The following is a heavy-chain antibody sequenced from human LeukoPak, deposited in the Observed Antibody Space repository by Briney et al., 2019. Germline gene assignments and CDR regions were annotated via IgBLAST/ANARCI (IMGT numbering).Heavy chain of an antibody. V-gene: IGHV3-66*03. D-gene: IGHD3-16*01. CDR2: IRDSGAT. CDR3: ARDRAVTQVWVEFDS. J-gene: IGHJ5*01. CDR1: GFSVSNYY. Sequence: GSLRLSCAGSGFSVSNYYMNWVRQAPGKGLEWVSLIRDSGATFYADSVKGRFTISRDNPKNTIYLQMNRLRVEDTAVYFCARDRAVTQVWVEFDSWGQGTQVTVSS.